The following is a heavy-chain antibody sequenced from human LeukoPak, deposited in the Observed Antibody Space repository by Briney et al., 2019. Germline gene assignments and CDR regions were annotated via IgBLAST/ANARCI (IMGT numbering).Heavy chain of an antibody. Sequence: GGSLRLSCAASGFTFNSYSMNWVRQAPGKGLEWVSSISSGSSYMYYADSVKGRFTISRDNAKNSLYLQMNSLRAEDTAVYYCARVTSGYSSSWRSRGGYYFDYWGQGTLVTVSS. D-gene: IGHD6-13*01. CDR3: ARVTSGYSSSWRSRGGYYFDY. V-gene: IGHV3-21*04. CDR1: GFTFNSYS. J-gene: IGHJ4*02. CDR2: ISSGSSYM.